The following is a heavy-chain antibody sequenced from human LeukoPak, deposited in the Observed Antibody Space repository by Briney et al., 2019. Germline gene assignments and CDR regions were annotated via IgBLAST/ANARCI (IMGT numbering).Heavy chain of an antibody. CDR2: INHSGST. J-gene: IGHJ4*02. CDR3: ARSAGWYDY. CDR1: GGSFSGNY. D-gene: IGHD6-13*01. V-gene: IGHV4-34*01. Sequence: PSETLSLTCAVDGGSFSGNYWSWIRQPPGEGVEWIGEINHSGSTNYNPSLKSRVTISVDTSKNQFSLKLSSVTAADTAVYYCARSAGWYDYWGQGTLVTVSS.